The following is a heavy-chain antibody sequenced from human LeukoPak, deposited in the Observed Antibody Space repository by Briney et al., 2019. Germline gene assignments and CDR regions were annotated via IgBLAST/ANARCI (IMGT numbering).Heavy chain of an antibody. CDR2: IKEDGSER. J-gene: IGHJ4*02. V-gene: IGHV3-7*03. Sequence: GGSLRLSCEGSAFIFSGHWMSWVRQTPGKGLEWVASIKEDGSERQYVDSVKGRFSISRDNTKGSLFLQLNSLRAEDTAVYYCARDNGWSADFWGQGTLVTVSS. CDR3: ARDNGWSADF. D-gene: IGHD2-15*01. CDR1: AFIFSGHW.